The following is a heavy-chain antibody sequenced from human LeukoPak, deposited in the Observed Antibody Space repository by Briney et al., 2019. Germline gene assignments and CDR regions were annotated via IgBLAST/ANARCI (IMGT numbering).Heavy chain of an antibody. CDR1: GGSISSGSYY. V-gene: IGHV4-61*02. D-gene: IGHD3-22*01. J-gene: IGHJ4*02. CDR3: ARSIDTGYSSGYSYYFDY. CDR2: IYTSGST. Sequence: PSQTLSLTCTVSGGSISSGSYYWSWIRQPAGKGLEWIGRIYTSGSTNYNPSLKSRVTISVDTSKNQFSLKLSSVTAADTAVYYCARSIDTGYSSGYSYYFDYWGQGTLVTVSS.